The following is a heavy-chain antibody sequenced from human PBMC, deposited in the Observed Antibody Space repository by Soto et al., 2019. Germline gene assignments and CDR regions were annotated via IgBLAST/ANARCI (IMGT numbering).Heavy chain of an antibody. D-gene: IGHD6-19*01. V-gene: IGHV4-4*07. Sequence: SETLSLTCTVSVGSISSYYWSWSRQPAGKGLEWIGRIYTSGSTNYNPSLKSRVTMSVDTSKNQFSLKLSSVTAADTAVYYCARVMVGYSSGPGYYYYGMDVWGQGTTVTVSS. CDR1: VGSISSYY. CDR2: IYTSGST. CDR3: ARVMVGYSSGPGYYYYGMDV. J-gene: IGHJ6*02.